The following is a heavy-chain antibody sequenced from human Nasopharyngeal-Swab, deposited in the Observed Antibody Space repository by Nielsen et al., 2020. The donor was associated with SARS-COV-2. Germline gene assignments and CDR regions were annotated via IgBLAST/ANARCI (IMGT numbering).Heavy chain of an antibody. D-gene: IGHD6-6*01. V-gene: IGHV5-51*01. J-gene: IGHJ6*03. Sequence: GESLKISCKGSGYSFTSYWIGWVRQMPGKGLEWMGIIYPGDSDTRYSPSFQGQVTISADKSISTAYPQWSSLKASDTAMYYCARLYEARRYYYYYMDVWGKGTTVTVSS. CDR2: IYPGDSDT. CDR3: ARLYEARRYYYYYMDV. CDR1: GYSFTSYW.